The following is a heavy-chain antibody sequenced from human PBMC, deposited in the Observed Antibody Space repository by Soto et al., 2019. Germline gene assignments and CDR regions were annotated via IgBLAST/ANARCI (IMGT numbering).Heavy chain of an antibody. Sequence: ASVKVSCKASGYAFSNNDISWVRHVTGQGLEWMGLINPSAGSTSYAQSFQGRVTMTRDTSTSTVFMDLSSLRSEDTAIYYCATPSGYWGQGTLVTVSS. V-gene: IGHV1-46*01. CDR1: GYAFSNND. J-gene: IGHJ4*02. CDR3: ATPSGY. D-gene: IGHD3-10*01. CDR2: INPSAGST.